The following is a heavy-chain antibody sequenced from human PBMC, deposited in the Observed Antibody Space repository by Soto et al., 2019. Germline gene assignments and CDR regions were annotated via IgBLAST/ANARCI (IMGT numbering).Heavy chain of an antibody. CDR3: ARDGVVGTVDYYYGMDV. V-gene: IGHV4-4*07. CDR2: IYTSGST. J-gene: IGHJ6*02. CDR1: GGSISSYY. Sequence: SETLSLTCPVSGGSISSYYWSWIRPPAGKGLEWIGRIYTSGSTNYNPSLKSRVTMSVDTSKNQFSLKLSSVTAADTAVYYCARDGVVGTVDYYYGMDVWGQGTTVTVSS. D-gene: IGHD1-26*01.